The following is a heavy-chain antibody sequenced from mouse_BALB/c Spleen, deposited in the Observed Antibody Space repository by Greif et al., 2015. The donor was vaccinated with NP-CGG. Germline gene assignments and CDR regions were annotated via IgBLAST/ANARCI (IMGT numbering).Heavy chain of an antibody. Sequence: VQLQQSGAELVKPGASVKLSCTASGFNIKDTYMHWVKQRPEQGLEWIGRIDPANGNTKYDPKFQGKATITADTSSNTAYLQLSSLTSEDTAVYYCARYYRYLYFDYWGQGTTLTVSS. V-gene: IGHV14-3*02. D-gene: IGHD2-14*01. CDR1: GFNIKDTY. CDR2: IDPANGNT. CDR3: ARYYRYLYFDY. J-gene: IGHJ2*01.